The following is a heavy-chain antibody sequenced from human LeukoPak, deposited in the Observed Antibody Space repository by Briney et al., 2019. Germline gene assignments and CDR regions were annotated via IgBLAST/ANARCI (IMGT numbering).Heavy chain of an antibody. D-gene: IGHD2-15*01. CDR3: ARARIPETFDY. CDR1: GFTFSSYA. V-gene: IGHV3-30*04. Sequence: PGGSLRLSCAASGFTFSSYAMHWVRQAPGKGLEWVAVISYDGSNKYYADSVKGRFTISRDNSKNTLYLQMNSLRAEDTAVYHCARARIPETFDYWGQGTLVTVSS. J-gene: IGHJ4*02. CDR2: ISYDGSNK.